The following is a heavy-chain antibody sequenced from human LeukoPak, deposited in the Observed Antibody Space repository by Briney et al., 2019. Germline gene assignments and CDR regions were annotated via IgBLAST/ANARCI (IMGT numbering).Heavy chain of an antibody. J-gene: IGHJ4*02. CDR3: ARHNNYGDYDY. CDR1: GFTFSSYA. V-gene: IGHV3-23*01. D-gene: IGHD4-17*01. CDR2: ISGSGDDT. Sequence: GGSLRLSCAASGFTFSSYALNWVRQGPGKGLEWVSAISGSGDDTNYADSVKGRFTISRDNSQNTLYLQMNSLRADDTAVYYCARHNNYGDYDYWSQGTLVTVS.